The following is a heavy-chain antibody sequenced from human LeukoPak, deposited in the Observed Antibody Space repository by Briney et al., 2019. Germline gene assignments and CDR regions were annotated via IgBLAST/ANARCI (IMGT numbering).Heavy chain of an antibody. V-gene: IGHV3-23*01. CDR1: GFTFSSYA. CDR3: ARYCSGGSCYFGY. CDR2: ISGSGATT. J-gene: IGHJ4*02. D-gene: IGHD2-15*01. Sequence: GGSLRLSCAASGFTFSSYAMTWVRQAPGKGLEWVSGISGSGATTYYADSVKGRFTISRDNSKNTLYLQMNSLRAEDTAVYYCARYCSGGSCYFGYWGQGTLVTVSS.